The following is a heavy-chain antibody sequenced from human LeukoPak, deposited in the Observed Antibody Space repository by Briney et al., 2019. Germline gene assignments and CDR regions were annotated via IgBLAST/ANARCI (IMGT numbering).Heavy chain of an antibody. J-gene: IGHJ4*02. CDR1: GFTFSSYG. CDR2: ISGSGGCT. D-gene: IGHD3-22*01. V-gene: IGHV3-23*01. Sequence: GGSLRLSCTASGFTFSSYGMSWVHQAPGKGLDWVSAISGSGGCTYYADSVKGRLTISRDNSKNTLYLQMNSLRAEDTAVSFYSKEGRYYDSRTQFDYWGQGALVTVSS. CDR3: SKEGRYYDSRTQFDY.